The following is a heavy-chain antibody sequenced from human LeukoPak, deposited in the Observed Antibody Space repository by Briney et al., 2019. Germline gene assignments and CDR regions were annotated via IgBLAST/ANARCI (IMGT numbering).Heavy chain of an antibody. CDR3: AKMGLWFGESQYWFDP. V-gene: IGHV3-23*01. J-gene: IGHJ5*02. CDR1: GFTFSSYG. CDR2: ISGSGGST. D-gene: IGHD3-10*01. Sequence: GGSLRLSCAASGFTFSSYGMSWVRQAPGKGLEWVSAISGSGGSTYYADSVKGRFTISRDNSKNTLYLQMNSLRAEDTAVYYCAKMGLWFGESQYWFDPWGQGTLVTVSS.